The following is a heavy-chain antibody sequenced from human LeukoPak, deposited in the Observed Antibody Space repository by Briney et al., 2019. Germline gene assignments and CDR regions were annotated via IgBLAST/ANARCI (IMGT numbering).Heavy chain of an antibody. V-gene: IGHV3-23*01. CDR3: AKDTPYFEH. J-gene: IGHJ4*02. CDR2: ISGGRGGA. Sequence: GGSLRLSCEASGFTFRNFAMTWVRQAPVRGPEWVSTISGGRGGAFYADSVKGRFTISRDDSKSTLYLQMSSLGVADTAVYFCAKDTPYFEHWGQGVLVTVAS. CDR1: GFTFRNFA.